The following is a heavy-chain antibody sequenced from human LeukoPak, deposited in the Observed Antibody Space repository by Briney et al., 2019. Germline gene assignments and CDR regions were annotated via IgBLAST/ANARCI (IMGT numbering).Heavy chain of an antibody. V-gene: IGHV4-59*01. CDR1: GGSISSYH. J-gene: IGHJ3*02. CDR3: ARDREGVWWGYSYGYGAFDI. D-gene: IGHD5-18*01. Sequence: SETLSLTCTVSGGSISSYHWSWIRQPPGKGLECIGYIYSSGSTNYNPSLKSRVTISVDTSKNQFSLKLSSVTAADTAVYYCARDREGVWWGYSYGYGAFDIWGQGTMVTVSS. CDR2: IYSSGST.